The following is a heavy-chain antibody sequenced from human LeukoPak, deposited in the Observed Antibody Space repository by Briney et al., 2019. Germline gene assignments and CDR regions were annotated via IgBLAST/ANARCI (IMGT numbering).Heavy chain of an antibody. CDR2: ISYDGSNK. Sequence: PGGSLRLSCAASGFTFSSYAMHWVRQAPGKGLEWVAVISYDGSNKYYADSVKGRFTISRDNSKNTLYLQMNSLRAEDTAVYYCAKDFRWGDRGGCFDYWGQGTLVTVSS. CDR3: AKDFRWGDRGGCFDY. J-gene: IGHJ4*02. V-gene: IGHV3-30*04. D-gene: IGHD3-16*01. CDR1: GFTFSSYA.